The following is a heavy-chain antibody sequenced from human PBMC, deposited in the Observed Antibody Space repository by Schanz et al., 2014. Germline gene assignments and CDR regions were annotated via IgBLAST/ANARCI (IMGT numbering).Heavy chain of an antibody. CDR2: ISRDGTTS. CDR1: GFIFNDYY. CDR3: ARENLNWEAFDI. V-gene: IGHV3-11*01. J-gene: IGHJ3*02. D-gene: IGHD7-27*01. Sequence: VQLVESGGGLVKPGGSLRLSCAASGFIFNDYYMNRIRQAPGKGLEWLSYISRDGTTSYYADSVKGRFTISRDNAKNSLYLEMTSLRGEDTAVYYCARENLNWEAFDIWGQGTVVTVSS.